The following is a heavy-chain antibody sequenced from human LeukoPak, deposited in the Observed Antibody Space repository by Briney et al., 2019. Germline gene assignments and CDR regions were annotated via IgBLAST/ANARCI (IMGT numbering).Heavy chain of an antibody. V-gene: IGHV3-23*01. CDR1: GFTFSSYA. J-gene: IGHJ4*02. D-gene: IGHD6-13*01. CDR3: AKDFSSSWYDLFGY. Sequence: GGSLRLSCAASGFTFSSYAMYWVRQAPGKGLEWVSGIFGSGGSTHYADSVKGRFTISRDNSKNTLYLQMNSLRAEDTAAYYCAKDFSSSWYDLFGYWGQGTLVTVSS. CDR2: IFGSGGST.